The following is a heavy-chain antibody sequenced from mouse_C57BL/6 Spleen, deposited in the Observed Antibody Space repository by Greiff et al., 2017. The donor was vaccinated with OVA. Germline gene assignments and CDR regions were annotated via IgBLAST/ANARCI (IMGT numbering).Heavy chain of an antibody. V-gene: IGHV14-3*01. CDR1: GFNIKNTY. Sequence: EVQLQQSVAELVRPGASVKLSCTASGFNIKNTYMHWVKQRPEQGLEWIGRIDPANGNTNYAPKFQGKATLTADTSSNTAYLQLSSLTSEDTAIYYCANYYYGGDYAMDYWGQGTSVTVSS. J-gene: IGHJ4*01. CDR2: IDPANGNT. D-gene: IGHD1-1*01. CDR3: ANYYYGGDYAMDY.